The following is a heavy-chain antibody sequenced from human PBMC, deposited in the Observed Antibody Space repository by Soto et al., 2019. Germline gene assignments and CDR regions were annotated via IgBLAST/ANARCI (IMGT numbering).Heavy chain of an antibody. CDR1: GFTFSSYG. CDR2: ISYDGSNK. Sequence: GGSLRLSCAASGFTFSSYGMHWVRQAPGKGLEWVAVISYDGSNKYYADSVKGRFTISRDNSKNTLYLQMNSLRAEDTAVYYCAKDGSWFGELLSWVDYWGQGTLVTVSS. CDR3: AKDGSWFGELLSWVDY. J-gene: IGHJ4*02. V-gene: IGHV3-30*18. D-gene: IGHD3-10*01.